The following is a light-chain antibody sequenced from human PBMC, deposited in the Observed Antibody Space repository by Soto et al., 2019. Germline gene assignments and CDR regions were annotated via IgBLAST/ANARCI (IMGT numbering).Light chain of an antibody. CDR2: RIS. V-gene: IGKV2-24*01. CDR1: QSLVHSDGNTY. Sequence: DIVLTQTPLSSPVTLGQPASISCRSSQSLVHSDGNTYLSWLHQRPGQSPRLLIYRISDRFSGVPERFSGSGAGTDFTQKISRVEAEDVGIYYCLQVSHFPWTFGQGTKVEIK. J-gene: IGKJ1*01. CDR3: LQVSHFPWT.